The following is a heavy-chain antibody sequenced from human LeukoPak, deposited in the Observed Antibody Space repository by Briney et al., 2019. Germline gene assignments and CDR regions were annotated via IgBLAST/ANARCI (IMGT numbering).Heavy chain of an antibody. Sequence: ASVKVSCKASVYTFTAYFLHWVRQAPGQGVEWVGWVNSNSGDTNSAQKFQGRVTLTRDTSITTAYMQMSSLSSDDTAVYYCVRVSLSPLLPIDYWGQGTLVTVPS. CDR3: VRVSLSPLLPIDY. CDR1: VYTFTAYF. V-gene: IGHV1-2*02. CDR2: VNSNSGDT. D-gene: IGHD2-15*01. J-gene: IGHJ4*02.